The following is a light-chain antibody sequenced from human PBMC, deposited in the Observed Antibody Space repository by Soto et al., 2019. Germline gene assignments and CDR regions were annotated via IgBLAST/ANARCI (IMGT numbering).Light chain of an antibody. V-gene: IGLV2-14*01. CDR2: DVS. Sequence: QSALTQPASVSGSPGQSITICCTGTSSDVGGYNYVSWYQQHPGKAPKLMIYDVSNRPSGVSNRFSGSKSGNTASLTISGLQAEDEADYYCSSYTSSSTVVFGEGTQLTVL. CDR3: SSYTSSSTVV. CDR1: SSDVGGYNY. J-gene: IGLJ2*01.